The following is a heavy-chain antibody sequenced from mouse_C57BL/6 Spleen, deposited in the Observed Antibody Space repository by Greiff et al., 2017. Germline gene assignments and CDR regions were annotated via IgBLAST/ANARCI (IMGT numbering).Heavy chain of an antibody. J-gene: IGHJ4*01. D-gene: IGHD1-1*01. V-gene: IGHV1-7*01. CDR1: GYTFTSYW. CDR2: INPSSGYT. Sequence: VQLQQSGAELAKPGASVKLSCKASGYTFTSYWMHWVKQRPGQGLEWIGYINPSSGYTKYNQKFKDKATLTADKSSSTANMQLSSLTYEDSAVYYCAPYGSSDLYAMDYWGQGTSVTVSS. CDR3: APYGSSDLYAMDY.